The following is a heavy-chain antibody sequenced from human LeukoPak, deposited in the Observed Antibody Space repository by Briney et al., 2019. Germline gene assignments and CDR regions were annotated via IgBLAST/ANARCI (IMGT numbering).Heavy chain of an antibody. CDR1: GYTFTGYY. V-gene: IGHV1-2*02. J-gene: IGHJ4*02. CDR2: INPNSGGT. Sequence: ASVKASCKASGYTFTGYYMHWVRQAPGQGLEWMGWINPNSGGTNYAQKFQGRVTMTRDTSISTAYMELSRLRSDDTAVYYCARDENRYYDILTGYQDYWGQGTLVTVSS. CDR3: ARDENRYYDILTGYQDY. D-gene: IGHD3-9*01.